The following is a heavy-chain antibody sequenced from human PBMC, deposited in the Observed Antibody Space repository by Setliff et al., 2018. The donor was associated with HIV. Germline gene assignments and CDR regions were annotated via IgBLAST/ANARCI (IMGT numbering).Heavy chain of an antibody. D-gene: IGHD5-18*01. J-gene: IGHJ5*02. CDR3: AIDHVTNIAGSGYGYTRIVP. V-gene: IGHV4-61*09. CDR2: IYMRGGT. Sequence: PSETLSLTCTVSGGSIISEISWWAWIRQPAGKGPEWLGQIYMRGGTDYNPSLEGRVTISLDTSKNQFSLKLTSVTAADTAVYYCAIDHVTNIAGSGYGYTRIVPWGPGISVTVSS. CDR1: GGSIISEISW.